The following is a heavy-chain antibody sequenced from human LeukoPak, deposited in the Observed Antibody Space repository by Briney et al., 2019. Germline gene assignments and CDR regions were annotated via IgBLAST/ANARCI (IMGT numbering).Heavy chain of an antibody. Sequence: SETLSLTCAVSGGSFSGYYWTWIRQPPGKGLEWIGEINHSGSANYNPSLKSRVTISLETSKNQFSLNLSSVTAADTAVYYCARGQGTVTTHWGQGTLVTVSS. CDR3: ARGQGTVTTH. V-gene: IGHV4-34*01. CDR2: INHSGSA. CDR1: GGSFSGYY. J-gene: IGHJ4*02. D-gene: IGHD4-17*01.